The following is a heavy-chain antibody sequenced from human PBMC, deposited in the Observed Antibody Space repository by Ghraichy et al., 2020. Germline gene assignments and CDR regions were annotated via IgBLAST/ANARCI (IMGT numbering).Heavy chain of an antibody. D-gene: IGHD4-11*01. CDR2: ISGSGGGT. Sequence: GSLRLSCAASGFTFSSYGMSWVRQAPGKGLEWVSAISGSGGGTYYADSVKGRFTISRDNSKNTLYLQMNSLRAEDTAVFYCAIGISNLDFWGQGTLVTVSS. CDR1: GFTFSSYG. V-gene: IGHV3-23*01. J-gene: IGHJ4*02. CDR3: AIGISNLDF.